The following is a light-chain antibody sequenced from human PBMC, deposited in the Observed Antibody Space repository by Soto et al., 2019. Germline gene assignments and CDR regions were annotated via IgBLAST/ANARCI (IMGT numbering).Light chain of an antibody. CDR1: QSVSSN. Sequence: EIVMTQPPATLSVSPGERATLSCRASQSVSSNLAWYQQKPGQAPRLLIYGASTRATGIPARFSSSGSGTEFTLTISSLQSEDFAVYYCQQYNNCPLTFGQGTRLEIK. J-gene: IGKJ5*01. CDR2: GAS. V-gene: IGKV3-15*01. CDR3: QQYNNCPLT.